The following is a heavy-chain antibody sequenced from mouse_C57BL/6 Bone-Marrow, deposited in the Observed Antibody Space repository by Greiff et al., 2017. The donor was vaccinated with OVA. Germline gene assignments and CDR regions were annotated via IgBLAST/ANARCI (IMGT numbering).Heavy chain of an antibody. CDR2: INPNNGGT. CDR1: GYTFTDYY. Sequence: VQLQQSGPELVKPGASVKISCKASGYTFTDYYMNWVKQSHGKSLEWIGDINPNNGGTSYNQKFKGKATLTVDKSSSTAYMELRSLTSEDSAVYYCASFITTVVASYYAMDYWGQGTSVTVSS. V-gene: IGHV1-26*01. D-gene: IGHD1-1*01. CDR3: ASFITTVVASYYAMDY. J-gene: IGHJ4*01.